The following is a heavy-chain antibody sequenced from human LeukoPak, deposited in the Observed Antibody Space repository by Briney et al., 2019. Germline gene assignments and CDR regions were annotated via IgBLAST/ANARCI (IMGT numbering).Heavy chain of an antibody. CDR3: ARRGLNWFDL. V-gene: IGHV5-51*01. CDR1: GYNFTRYW. CDR2: IYPGDSDT. Sequence: RGESLQISCKGSGYNFTRYWIGWVRQMPEEVPEWMGMIYPGDSDTRYSPSFQGLVTISGDKSITTAYLQWSSLRASDTAIYYCARRGLNWFDLWGQGTLVTVSS. J-gene: IGHJ5*02.